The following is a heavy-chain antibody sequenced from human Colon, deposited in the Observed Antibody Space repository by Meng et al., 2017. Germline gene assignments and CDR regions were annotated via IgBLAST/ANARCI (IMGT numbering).Heavy chain of an antibody. J-gene: IGHJ5*02. Sequence: QVQVKQWGAGLLKPSETLSLTCAVYGGSFSGYYWSWIRQPPGKGLEWIGEINHSGSTNYNPSLKSRVTISVDTSKNQFSLKLSSVTAADTAVYYCARERLSSGWYGGRWFDPWGQGTLVTVSS. D-gene: IGHD6-19*01. CDR1: GGSFSGYY. CDR3: ARERLSSGWYGGRWFDP. V-gene: IGHV4-34*01. CDR2: INHSGST.